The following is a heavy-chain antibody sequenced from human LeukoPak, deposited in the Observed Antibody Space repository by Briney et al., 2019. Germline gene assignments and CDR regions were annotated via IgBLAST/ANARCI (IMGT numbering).Heavy chain of an antibody. CDR2: IWYDGSNK. Sequence: PGGSLRLSCAASGFTFSSYGMHWVRQAPGKGLEWVAVIWYDGSNKYYADSVKGRFTISRDNSKNTLYLQMNSLRAEDTAVYYCARDPCGYCSGGSCYSCSGVDVWGQGTTVTVSS. V-gene: IGHV3-33*01. CDR3: ARDPCGYCSGGSCYSCSGVDV. J-gene: IGHJ6*02. D-gene: IGHD2-15*01. CDR1: GFTFSSYG.